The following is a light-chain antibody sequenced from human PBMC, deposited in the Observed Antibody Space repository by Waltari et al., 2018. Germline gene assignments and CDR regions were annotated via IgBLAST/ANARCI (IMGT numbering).Light chain of an antibody. CDR1: QSISGY. CDR2: AAS. V-gene: IGKV1-39*01. Sequence: DIQMTQSPSSLSASVGDRVTITCRASQSISGYLNWYQQKPGKAPSLLIFAASSLQSGAPPRSSGSGSGTDFTLTISNLQPEDYATYYCQQSYIMPLTFGGGTKVEIK. CDR3: QQSYIMPLT. J-gene: IGKJ4*01.